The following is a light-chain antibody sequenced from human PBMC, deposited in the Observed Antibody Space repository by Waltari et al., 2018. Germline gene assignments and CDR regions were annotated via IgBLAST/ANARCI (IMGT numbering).Light chain of an antibody. CDR3: QVWESRSDLVV. CDR2: DDS. CDR1: NLGGKS. J-gene: IGLJ2*01. Sequence: SYVLTQPPSVSVAPRPTARLTWGGNNLGGKSVHWYQQRPGQAPVLVVDDDSDRPSGIPERFSGANSGNTATLTISRVGAGDEADYFCQVWESRSDLVVFGGGTKLTVL. V-gene: IGLV3-21*02.